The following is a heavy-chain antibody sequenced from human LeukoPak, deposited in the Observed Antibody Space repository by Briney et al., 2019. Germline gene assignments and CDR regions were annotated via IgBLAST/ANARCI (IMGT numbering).Heavy chain of an antibody. J-gene: IGHJ6*03. V-gene: IGHV1-18*01. Sequence: ASVKVSCKASGYTFTSYGISWVRQAPGQGLEWMGWISAYNGNTNYAQKLQGRVTMTTDTSTSTAYMELRSLRSDDTAVYYCARSVGSSSWYGYYYYYYYMDVWGQGTMVTVSS. CDR2: ISAYNGNT. CDR3: ARSVGSSSWYGYYYYYYYMDV. D-gene: IGHD6-13*01. CDR1: GYTFTSYG.